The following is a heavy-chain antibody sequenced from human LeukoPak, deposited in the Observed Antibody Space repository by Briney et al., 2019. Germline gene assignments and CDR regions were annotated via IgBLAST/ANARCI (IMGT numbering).Heavy chain of an antibody. D-gene: IGHD2-2*02. CDR1: GGTFSSDS. Sequence: GASVKVSCKASGGTFSSDSFSWVRQAPGQGLEWMGGIIPIFGTANYAQKFQGRVTITTDESTSTAYMELSSLRSEDTAVYYCARAYGYCSSTSCYRENWFDPWGQGTLVTVSS. V-gene: IGHV1-69*05. CDR3: ARAYGYCSSTSCYRENWFDP. J-gene: IGHJ5*02. CDR2: IIPIFGTA.